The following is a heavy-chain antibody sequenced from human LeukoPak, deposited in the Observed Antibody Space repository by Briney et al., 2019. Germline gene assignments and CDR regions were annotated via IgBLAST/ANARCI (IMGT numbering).Heavy chain of an antibody. J-gene: IGHJ4*02. Sequence: ASVKVSCKASGYTFTNYGINWVRQAPGQGLEWVGWISTYNGDTNYAQKLQGRVTMTTDTSTSTAYMELRSLRSDDTAVYYCARGSSYGFSMGYWGQGTLVTVSS. CDR3: ARGSSYGFSMGY. V-gene: IGHV1-18*01. CDR1: GYTFTNYG. CDR2: ISTYNGDT. D-gene: IGHD5-18*01.